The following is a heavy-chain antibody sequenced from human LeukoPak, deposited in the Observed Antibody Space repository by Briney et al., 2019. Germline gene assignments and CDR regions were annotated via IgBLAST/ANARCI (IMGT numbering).Heavy chain of an antibody. CDR1: GFTFSSYG. CDR2: ISSSSSYI. D-gene: IGHD3-22*01. V-gene: IGHV3-21*01. Sequence: GGSLRLSCAASGFTFSSYGMSWVRQAPGKGLEWVSAISSSSSYIYYADSVKGRFTISRDNAKNSLYLQMNSLRAEDTAVYYCARDGDQYYYDSSGYHYFDYWGQGTLVTVSS. J-gene: IGHJ4*02. CDR3: ARDGDQYYYDSSGYHYFDY.